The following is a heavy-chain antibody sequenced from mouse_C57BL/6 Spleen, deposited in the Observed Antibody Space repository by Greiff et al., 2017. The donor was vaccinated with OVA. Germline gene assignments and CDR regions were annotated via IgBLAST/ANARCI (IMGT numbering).Heavy chain of an antibody. Sequence: QVQLQQSGAELARPGASVKMSCKASGYTFTSYTMHWVKQRPGQGLEWIGYINPSSGYTKYNQKFKDKATLTADKSSSTAYLQLSSLTSEDAAVYYCARAMGDYDGSGFAYWGQGTLVTVSA. D-gene: IGHD2-4*01. CDR3: ARAMGDYDGSGFAY. CDR1: GYTFTSYT. V-gene: IGHV1-4*01. J-gene: IGHJ3*01. CDR2: INPSSGYT.